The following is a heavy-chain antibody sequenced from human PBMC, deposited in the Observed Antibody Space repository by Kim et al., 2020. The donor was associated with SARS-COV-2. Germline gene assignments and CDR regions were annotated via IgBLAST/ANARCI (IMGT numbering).Heavy chain of an antibody. D-gene: IGHD5-12*01. CDR2: VYHSGST. V-gene: IGHV4-4*02. Sequence: SETLSLTCAVSGAVSGDSFSSGNWWTWVRQSPGKGLEWLGEVYHSGSTNYNPSLKSRVTISVDKSRNQFSLRLSSVTAADTAVYYCTRAKSYYNYGMDVWAQGTSVTVAS. CDR1: GDSFSSGNW. CDR3: TRAKSYYNYGMDV. J-gene: IGHJ6*02.